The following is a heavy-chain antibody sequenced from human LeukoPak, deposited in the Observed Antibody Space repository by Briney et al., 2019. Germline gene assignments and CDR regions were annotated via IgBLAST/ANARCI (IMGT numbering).Heavy chain of an antibody. CDR2: ISGSGGST. Sequence: GGSLTLSCAASGFTFSSYAMSWVRQAPGKGLEWVSAISGSGGSTYYADSVKGRFTISRDNSKNTLYLQMNSLRAEDTAVYYCAKARYSSGWYQSYFDYWRQGTLVTVSS. V-gene: IGHV3-23*01. J-gene: IGHJ4*02. CDR1: GFTFSSYA. D-gene: IGHD6-19*01. CDR3: AKARYSSGWYQSYFDY.